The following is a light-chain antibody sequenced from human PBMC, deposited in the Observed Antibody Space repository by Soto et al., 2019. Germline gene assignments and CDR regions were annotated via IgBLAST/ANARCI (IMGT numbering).Light chain of an antibody. V-gene: IGKV1-39*01. CDR3: QQRYFHPGT. J-gene: IGKJ1*01. CDR1: QSIKTY. CDR2: AAS. Sequence: DVQMTQSPSSLSAYVGDRVTITCRASQSIKTYLNWYQQKPRKVPNLLIFAASHLQSGGPSRFSGSGSATEFTRTISSLQRADFATYFCQQRYFHPGTFGKRTKVELK.